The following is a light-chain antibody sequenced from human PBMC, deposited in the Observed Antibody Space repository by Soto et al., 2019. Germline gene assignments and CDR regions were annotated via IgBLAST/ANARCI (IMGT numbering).Light chain of an antibody. Sequence: DIQMTQSPSTLSGSVGDRVTITFRASQTISSWLAWYQQKPGKAPKLLIYETSSLESGVPSGFGGSGSGTEFTLTISSLQPDDFAIYYCQQYNSYSWTFGQGTKVDIK. CDR1: QTISSW. CDR3: QQYNSYSWT. V-gene: IGKV1-5*03. J-gene: IGKJ1*01. CDR2: ETS.